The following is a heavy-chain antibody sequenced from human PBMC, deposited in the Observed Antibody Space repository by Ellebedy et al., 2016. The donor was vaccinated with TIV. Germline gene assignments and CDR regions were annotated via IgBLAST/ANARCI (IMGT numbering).Heavy chain of an antibody. V-gene: IGHV1-18*04. CDR3: ARDVPADAAALLDY. CDR1: AYPFPNYG. Sequence: AASVKVSCKASAYPFPNYGVSWVRQAPGQGLAWVGWISAYIGNTKYGQKFQGRISLTTDTSMGTAYMELRSLRSDDTGVYFCARDVPADAAALLDYWGQGTRVTVSS. CDR2: ISAYIGNT. J-gene: IGHJ4*02. D-gene: IGHD2-2*01.